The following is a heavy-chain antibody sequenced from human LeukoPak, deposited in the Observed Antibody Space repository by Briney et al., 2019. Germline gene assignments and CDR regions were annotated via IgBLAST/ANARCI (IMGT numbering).Heavy chain of an antibody. V-gene: IGHV3-15*01. Sequence: KPGGSLRLSCAASGFTFSNAWMSWVRQAPGKGLEWVGRIKSKTDGGTTDYAAPVKGRFTISKDDSKNTLYLQMNSLKTEDTAVYYCTTDEWFGELFRDYWGQGTLVTVSS. D-gene: IGHD3-10*01. J-gene: IGHJ4*02. CDR3: TTDEWFGELFRDY. CDR1: GFTFSNAW. CDR2: IKSKTDGGTT.